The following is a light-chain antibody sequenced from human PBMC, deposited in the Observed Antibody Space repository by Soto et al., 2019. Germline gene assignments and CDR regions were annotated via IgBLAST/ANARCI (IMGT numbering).Light chain of an antibody. V-gene: IGKV4-1*01. J-gene: IGKJ1*01. CDR3: QQYYSTPPT. Sequence: DIVMTQSPDSLAVSLGERATINCKSSQSVLYSSNNRNYLAWYQQKPGQPLKLLIYWASTRESGVPDRFSGSGSETDFTLTISSLQAEDVAVYYCQQYYSTPPTFGQGTKVEIK. CDR1: QSVLYSSNNRNY. CDR2: WAS.